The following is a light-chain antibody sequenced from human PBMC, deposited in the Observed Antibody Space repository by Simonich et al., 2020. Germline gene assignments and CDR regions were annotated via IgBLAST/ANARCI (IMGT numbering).Light chain of an antibody. CDR3: QAWDSSSPVV. V-gene: IGLV3-1*01. Sequence: SYELTQPPSVSVSPGQTASITCSGEQLGDKYAGWSQQKPGQSPVLVIYQDSKRPSGIPGRFAGSNSGNTATLTISGTQAMDEADYYCQAWDSSSPVVFGGGTKLTVL. CDR2: QDS. CDR1: QLGDKY. J-gene: IGLJ2*01.